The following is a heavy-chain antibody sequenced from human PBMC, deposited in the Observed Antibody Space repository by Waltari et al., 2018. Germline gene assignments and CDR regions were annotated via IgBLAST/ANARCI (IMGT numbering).Heavy chain of an antibody. CDR3: AREAGDLYWYFDL. D-gene: IGHD2-21*02. V-gene: IGHV3-30*01. CDR2: ISYDGSNK. CDR1: GFTFSSYA. Sequence: GFTFSSYAMHWVRQAPGKGLEWVAVISYDGSNKYYADSVKGRFTISRDNSKNTLYLQMNSLRAEDTAVYYCAREAGDLYWYFDLWGRGTLVTVSS. J-gene: IGHJ2*01.